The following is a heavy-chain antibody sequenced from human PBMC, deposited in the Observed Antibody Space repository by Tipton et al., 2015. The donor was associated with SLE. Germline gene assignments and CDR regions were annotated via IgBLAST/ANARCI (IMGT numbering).Heavy chain of an antibody. V-gene: IGHV3-7*01. Sequence: SSSSYYWGWIRQPPGKGLEWVANIKEDGSEKHYVDSVKDRLTISRDNAKKSLYLQMSSLRAEDTAAYYCARGKNYFDYWGQGALVTVSS. CDR1: SSSSYY. CDR3: ARGKNYFDY. J-gene: IGHJ4*02. CDR2: IKEDGSEK.